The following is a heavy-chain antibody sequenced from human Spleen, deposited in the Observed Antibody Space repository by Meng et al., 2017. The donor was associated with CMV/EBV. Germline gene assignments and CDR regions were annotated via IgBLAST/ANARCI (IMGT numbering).Heavy chain of an antibody. CDR2: IRYDGSNK. D-gene: IGHD3-10*01. CDR1: GFTFSSYG. Sequence: GESLKISCAASGFTFSSYGMHWVRQAPGKGLEWVAFIRYDGSNKYYADSVKGRFTISRDNSENTLYLQMNSLRPEDTAVYYCARTTGSYYYGSGSYSRHHYFDYWGQGTLVTVSS. V-gene: IGHV3-30*02. CDR3: ARTTGSYYYGSGSYSRHHYFDY. J-gene: IGHJ4*02.